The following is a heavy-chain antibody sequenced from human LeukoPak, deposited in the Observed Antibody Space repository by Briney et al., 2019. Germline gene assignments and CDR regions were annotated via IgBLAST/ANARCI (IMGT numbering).Heavy chain of an antibody. J-gene: IGHJ4*02. Sequence: PGGSLRLSCAASGFTFSSYWMNWARQAPGKGLEWVASINHNGNVNYYVDSVKGRFTISRDNAKNSLYLQMSNLRAEDTAVYYCSRGGTYYGSFDYWGLGTLVTVSS. D-gene: IGHD1-26*01. CDR2: INHNGNVN. V-gene: IGHV3-7*03. CDR3: SRGGTYYGSFDY. CDR1: GFTFSSYW.